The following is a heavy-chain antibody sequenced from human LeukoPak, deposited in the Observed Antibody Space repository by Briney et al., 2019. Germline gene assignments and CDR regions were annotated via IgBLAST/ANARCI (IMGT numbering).Heavy chain of an antibody. CDR2: IWYDGSNK. V-gene: IGHV3-33*01. CDR3: ARDPNYYDSSGYYDY. CDR1: GFTFSSYG. J-gene: IGHJ4*02. D-gene: IGHD3-22*01. Sequence: GGSLRLSCAASGFTFSSYGMHWVRQAPGKGLEWVAVIWYDGSNKYYADSVKGRFTISRGNSKNTLYLQMNSLRAEDTAVYYCARDPNYYDSSGYYDYWGQGTLVTVSS.